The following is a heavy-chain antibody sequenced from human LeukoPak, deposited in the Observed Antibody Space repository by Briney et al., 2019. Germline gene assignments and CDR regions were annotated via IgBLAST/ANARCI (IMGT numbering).Heavy chain of an antibody. J-gene: IGHJ4*02. V-gene: IGHV4-61*02. Sequence: SQTLSLICTVSGGSISSGSYYWSWIRQPAGKGLEWIGRIYTSGSTNYNPSLKSRVTISVDTSKNQFSLKLSSVTAADTAVYYCARELIAAANFDYWGQGTLVTVSS. CDR2: IYTSGST. CDR3: ARELIAAANFDY. CDR1: GGSISSGSYY. D-gene: IGHD6-13*01.